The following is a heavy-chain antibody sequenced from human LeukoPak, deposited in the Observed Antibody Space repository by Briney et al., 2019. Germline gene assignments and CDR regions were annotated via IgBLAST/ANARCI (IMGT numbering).Heavy chain of an antibody. J-gene: IGHJ3*02. D-gene: IGHD3-10*01. CDR2: INWNGGST. V-gene: IGHV3-20*01. Sequence: GGSLRLSCAASGFTFDDYGMSWVRQAPGKGLEWVSGINWNGGSTGYADSVKGRFTISRDNAKNSLYLQMNSLRAEDTALYHCARRKIRGVIMGAFDIWGQGTMVTVSS. CDR1: GFTFDDYG. CDR3: ARRKIRGVIMGAFDI.